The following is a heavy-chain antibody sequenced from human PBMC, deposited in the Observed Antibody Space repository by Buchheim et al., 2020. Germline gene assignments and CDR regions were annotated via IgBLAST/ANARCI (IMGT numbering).Heavy chain of an antibody. CDR2: INSDGSDS. CDR3: ARDYYGVDY. Sequence: EVQLVESGGGLVQPGGSLRLSCAASGFIFSNYWMHWVRQAPGKGLVWVSQINSDGSDSTYADSVKGRFTISRDNAKNTLELQMNSLRGEDTAVYYCARDYYGVDYWGQGTL. V-gene: IGHV3-74*01. CDR1: GFIFSNYW. D-gene: IGHD3-10*01. J-gene: IGHJ4*02.